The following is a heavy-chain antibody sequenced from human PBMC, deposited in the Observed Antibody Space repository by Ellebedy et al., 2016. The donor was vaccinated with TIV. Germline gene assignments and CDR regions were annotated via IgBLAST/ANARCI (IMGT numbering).Heavy chain of an antibody. V-gene: IGHV4-39*01. CDR3: ASFTEYDSSGYIHRYFDY. D-gene: IGHD3-22*01. CDR1: GGSIRSSSYY. Sequence: MPSETLSLTCTVSGGSIRSSSYYWGWIRQPPGKGLEWIGSIFYSGSTYYNPSLKIRVTISVYTSKNQFSLKLSSVTAADTAVYYWASFTEYDSSGYIHRYFDYWGHGTLVSVSS. J-gene: IGHJ4*01. CDR2: IFYSGST.